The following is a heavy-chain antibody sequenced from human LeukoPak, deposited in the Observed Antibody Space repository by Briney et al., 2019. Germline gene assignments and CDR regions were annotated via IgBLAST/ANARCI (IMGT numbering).Heavy chain of an antibody. CDR3: ARGWITMVRGAIRYYYYGMDV. Sequence: GGSLRLSCAASGFTFSSYWMSWVRQAPGKGLEWVANIKQDGSEKYYVDSVKGRFTISRDNAKNSLYLQMNSLRAEDTAVYYCARGWITMVRGAIRYYYYGMDVWGQGTTVTVSS. D-gene: IGHD3-10*01. J-gene: IGHJ6*02. V-gene: IGHV3-7*01. CDR1: GFTFSSYW. CDR2: IKQDGSEK.